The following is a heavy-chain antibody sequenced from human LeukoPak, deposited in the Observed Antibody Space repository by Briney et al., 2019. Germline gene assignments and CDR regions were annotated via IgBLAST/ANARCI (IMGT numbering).Heavy chain of an antibody. Sequence: GGSLRLSCAASGFSFSYYWMSWVRQAPGKGLEWVANTKEDGSGSFYVDSVKGRLTISRDNAKNSLYLQMNSLRAEDTAVYYCAKGGVVGTRYYFDSWGQGTLVTVSS. CDR2: TKEDGSGS. CDR1: GFSFSYYW. D-gene: IGHD2-15*01. J-gene: IGHJ4*02. CDR3: AKGGVVGTRYYFDS. V-gene: IGHV3-7*01.